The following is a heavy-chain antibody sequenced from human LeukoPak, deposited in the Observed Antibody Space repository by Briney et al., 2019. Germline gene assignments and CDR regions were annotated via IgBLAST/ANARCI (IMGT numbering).Heavy chain of an antibody. CDR3: AIDFYDST. Sequence: GGSLRLSCATSGFTFINAWMNWVHQAPGKGLEWVGRIRSNSDGGTIDYAAPVKGRFTLSRDDSKTTLYLQMNSLQTEDTAVYYCAIDFYDSTWGQGTLVTVSS. D-gene: IGHD3-22*01. J-gene: IGHJ5*02. V-gene: IGHV3-15*07. CDR2: IRSNSDGGTI. CDR1: GFTFINAW.